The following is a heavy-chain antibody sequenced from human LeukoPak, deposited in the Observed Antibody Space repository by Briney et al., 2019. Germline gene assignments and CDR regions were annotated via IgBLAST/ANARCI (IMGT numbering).Heavy chain of an antibody. V-gene: IGHV3-23*01. CDR2: ISASAGST. CDR1: GFTFSSYS. Sequence: QSGGSLRLSCAASGFTFSSYSMSWVRQVPGKGLEWVSGISASAGSTVYADSVRGRFIISRDNSKNTLNLQMNSLRAEDTALYYCAKDKWTGHGDYSWVSFDLWGRGTLVTVSS. J-gene: IGHJ2*01. D-gene: IGHD4-17*01. CDR3: AKDKWTGHGDYSWVSFDL.